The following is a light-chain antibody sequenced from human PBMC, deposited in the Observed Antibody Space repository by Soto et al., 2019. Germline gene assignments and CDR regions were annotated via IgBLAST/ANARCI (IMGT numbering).Light chain of an antibody. CDR3: QEFNNLILT. CDR1: EDISND. CDR2: DAS. V-gene: IGKV1-33*01. Sequence: DIQLTQSPSSLSASVGDRVTITCQASEDISNDLNWYQQKPGKAPKLLIYDASTLEMGVPSRFSGSGSGTHFTLTISSLQPEDIATYYCQEFNNLILTFGGGTKVEIK. J-gene: IGKJ4*01.